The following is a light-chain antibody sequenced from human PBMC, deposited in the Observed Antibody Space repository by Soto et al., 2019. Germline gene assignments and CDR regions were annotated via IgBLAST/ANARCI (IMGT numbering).Light chain of an antibody. Sequence: QSALTQPRSVSGSPGQSVTVSCTGTNSDVGAYNYVSWYQQHPDKAPKLMIYDVTQRPSGVPDRFSGSKSGNTASLTISGLQSDDEADYYCCSYAGNYIYVFGTRTKVTVL. CDR2: DVT. J-gene: IGLJ1*01. V-gene: IGLV2-11*01. CDR1: NSDVGAYNY. CDR3: CSYAGNYIYV.